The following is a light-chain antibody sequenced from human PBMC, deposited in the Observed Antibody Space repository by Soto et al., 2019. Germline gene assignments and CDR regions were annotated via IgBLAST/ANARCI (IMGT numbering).Light chain of an antibody. V-gene: IGKV1-5*03. J-gene: IGKJ1*01. CDR3: HPYNSYST. CDR1: QSISSW. Sequence: DIQMTQSPSTLSASVGDRVTITCRASQSISSWLAWYQQKPGKAPKLQIHQASSLESVVPSRLSGSGSGTEFTLTISSLQPDDFATYLCHPYNSYSTFGQGTKVLIK. CDR2: QAS.